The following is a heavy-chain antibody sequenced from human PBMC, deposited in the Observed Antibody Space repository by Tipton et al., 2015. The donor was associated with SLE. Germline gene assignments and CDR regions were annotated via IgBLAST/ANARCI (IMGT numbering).Heavy chain of an antibody. D-gene: IGHD3-3*01. CDR3: ARQGITIFGVVSAMDV. J-gene: IGHJ6*03. CDR2: IYYSGSP. Sequence: TLSLTCTVSGGSISSSSYYWGWIRQPPGKGLEWIGSIYYSGSPYYNPSLKSRVTISVDTSKNQFSLKLSSVTAADTAVYYCARQGITIFGVVSAMDVWGKGTTVTVSS. V-gene: IGHV4-39*01. CDR1: GGSISSSSYY.